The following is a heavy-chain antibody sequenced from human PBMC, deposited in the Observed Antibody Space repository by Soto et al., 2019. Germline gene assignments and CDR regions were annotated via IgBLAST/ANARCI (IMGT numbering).Heavy chain of an antibody. V-gene: IGHV3-33*01. J-gene: IGHJ4*02. CDR2: IWYDGGSK. D-gene: IGHD2-15*01. CDR1: GFIFSNFA. CDR3: VRADCTGGSCYPNFDY. Sequence: QVHLVESGGSVVQPGRSLRLSCAASGFIFSNFAMHWVCQAPGKGLEWVAVIWYDGGSKYYADSVKGRFTISRDNSKNTLCLQVNSLRAEDTAVYYCVRADCTGGSCYPNFDYWGQGTLVTVSS.